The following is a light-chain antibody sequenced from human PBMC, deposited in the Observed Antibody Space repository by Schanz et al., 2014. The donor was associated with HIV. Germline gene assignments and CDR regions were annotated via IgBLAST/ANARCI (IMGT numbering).Light chain of an antibody. CDR1: SGDVGSYNY. CDR3: CSYTSSSTLV. Sequence: QSALTQPASVSGSPGQSISISCTGTSGDVGSYNYVSWYQQHPGKAPKLMIYDVSNRPSGVSSRFSGSKSGNTASLTISGLQAEDEADYYCCSYTSSSTLVFGGGTKLTVL. J-gene: IGLJ2*01. CDR2: DVS. V-gene: IGLV2-14*03.